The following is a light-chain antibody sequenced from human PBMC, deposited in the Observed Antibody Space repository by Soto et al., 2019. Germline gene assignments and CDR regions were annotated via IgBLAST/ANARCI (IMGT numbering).Light chain of an antibody. CDR3: HHYHNWPMT. Sequence: EIVLTQSPASLSLYPGEGDTLPARASESISSQLVWYQQIPGQAPRLLIYDASNRATGVPARFSGSGSGTDFTLTISSLQSEDFAVYYCHHYHNWPMTFGQGTGLEIK. CDR2: DAS. CDR1: ESISSQ. J-gene: IGKJ5*01. V-gene: IGKV3-11*01.